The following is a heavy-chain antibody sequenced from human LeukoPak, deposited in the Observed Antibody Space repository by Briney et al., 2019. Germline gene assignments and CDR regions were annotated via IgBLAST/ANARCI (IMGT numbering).Heavy chain of an antibody. CDR3: ARAGRIAAAGTPAPYGMDV. V-gene: IGHV1-69*13. CDR1: GGTFSSYA. J-gene: IGHJ6*04. Sequence: SVKVSCKASGGTFSSYAISWVRRAPGQGLEWMGGIIPIFGTANYAQKFQGRVTITADESTSTAYMELSSLRSEDTAVYYCARAGRIAAAGTPAPYGMDVWGKGTTVTVSS. D-gene: IGHD6-13*01. CDR2: IIPIFGTA.